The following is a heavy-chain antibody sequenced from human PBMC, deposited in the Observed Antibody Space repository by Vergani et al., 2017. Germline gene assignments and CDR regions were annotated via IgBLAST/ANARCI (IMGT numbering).Heavy chain of an antibody. J-gene: IGHJ4*02. Sequence: EVELVQSGPEMRKPGESLKISCQISGYSFTNYWIGWVRQMPGKGLEWMGIIHPADSDTRYSPSFQGQVTISVDKSISTAYLQWSSLRASDSAMYYCARLYGRDSSGSKYFDYWGQGTLVTVSS. CDR1: GYSFTNYW. CDR2: IHPADSDT. D-gene: IGHD3-22*01. CDR3: ARLYGRDSSGSKYFDY. V-gene: IGHV5-51*01.